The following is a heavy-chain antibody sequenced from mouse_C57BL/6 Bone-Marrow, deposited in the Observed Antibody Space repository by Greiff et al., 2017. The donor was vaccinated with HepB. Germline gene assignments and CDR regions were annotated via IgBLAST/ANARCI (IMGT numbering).Heavy chain of an antibody. CDR3: AREEGADDYDEGDFDY. V-gene: IGHV1-64*01. Sequence: QVQLQQPGAELVKPGASVKLSCKASGYTFTSYWMHWVKQRPGQGLEWIGMIHPNSGSTNYNEKFKSKATLTVDKSSSTAYMQLSSLTSEDSAVYYCAREEGADDYDEGDFDYWGQGTTLTVSS. CDR1: GYTFTSYW. CDR2: IHPNSGST. D-gene: IGHD2-4*01. J-gene: IGHJ2*01.